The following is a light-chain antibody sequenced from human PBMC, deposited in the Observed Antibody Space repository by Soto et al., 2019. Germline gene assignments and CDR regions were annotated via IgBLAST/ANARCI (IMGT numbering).Light chain of an antibody. Sequence: EIVMTQSPATLCVSPGERATLSCRASRSITNRLGWYQQKPVQTPRLLVYGASTRATGVPARFSGSGSGTEFTLTISSLQSEDFAVYYCQQYSEWPLTFGGGTKVDI. J-gene: IGKJ4*01. CDR2: GAS. V-gene: IGKV3-15*01. CDR3: QQYSEWPLT. CDR1: RSITNR.